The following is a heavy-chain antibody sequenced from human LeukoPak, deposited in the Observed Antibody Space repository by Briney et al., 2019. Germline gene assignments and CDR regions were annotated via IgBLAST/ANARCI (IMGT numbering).Heavy chain of an antibody. CDR2: INSDGSST. CDR3: ARGTPTWVGPGLLYGMDV. J-gene: IGHJ6*02. Sequence: TGGSLRLSCAASGFTFSSYWMPWVRQAPGKGLVWVSRINSDGSSTSYADSVKGRFTISRDNAKNTLYLQMNSLRAEDTAVYYCARGTPTWVGPGLLYGMDVWGQGTTVTVSS. D-gene: IGHD1-26*01. V-gene: IGHV3-74*01. CDR1: GFTFSSYW.